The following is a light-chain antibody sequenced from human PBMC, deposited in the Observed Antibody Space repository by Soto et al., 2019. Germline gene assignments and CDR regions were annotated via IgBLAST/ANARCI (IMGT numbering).Light chain of an antibody. CDR1: NVGSRS. Sequence: SYELTQPPSVSVAPGETARISCGGNNVGSRSVHWYQQKPGQAPFLVIYYDSDRPSGTPERFSGSNSGNTATLIISRVEAGDEADYYCQVWEATGDQVVFGGGTKLTFL. V-gene: IGLV3-21*01. CDR3: QVWEATGDQVV. CDR2: YDS. J-gene: IGLJ2*01.